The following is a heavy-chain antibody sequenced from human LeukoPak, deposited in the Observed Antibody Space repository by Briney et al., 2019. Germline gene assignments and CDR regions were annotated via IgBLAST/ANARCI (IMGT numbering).Heavy chain of an antibody. D-gene: IGHD6-19*01. J-gene: IGHJ4*02. CDR3: AKDMEPYSSGWFVVGY. CDR1: GFTFDDYA. CDR2: ISWNSGSI. Sequence: GGSLRLSCAASGFTFDDYAMHWVRHAPGKGLEWVSGISWNSGSIGYADSVKGRFTISRDNAKNSLYLQMNSLRAEDTALYYCAKDMEPYSSGWFVVGYWGQGTLVTVSS. V-gene: IGHV3-9*01.